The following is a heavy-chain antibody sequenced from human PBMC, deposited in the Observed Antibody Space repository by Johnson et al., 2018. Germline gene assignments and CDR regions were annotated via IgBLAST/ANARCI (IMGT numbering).Heavy chain of an antibody. V-gene: IGHV3-23*04. J-gene: IGHJ3*01. CDR3: AQAFLDVTQFGFPTDAFDV. D-gene: IGHD2-21*02. CDR1: GFTSNNYA. CDR2: ISASGGST. Sequence: VQLVESGGGLVQPGGSLRLSCKVSGFTSNNYAINWVRQAPGKDLEWVSIISASGGSTYYADSVKGRFTLSRDNSKNMVSLQMSGLGAEGTAVYYVAQAFLDVTQFGFPTDAFDVWGQGTMVTVSS.